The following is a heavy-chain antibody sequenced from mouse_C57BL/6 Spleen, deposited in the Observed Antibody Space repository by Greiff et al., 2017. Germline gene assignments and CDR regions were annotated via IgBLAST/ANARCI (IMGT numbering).Heavy chain of an antibody. CDR2: IYPGSGST. D-gene: IGHD1-1*01. CDR1: GYTFTSYW. Sequence: QVQLKQPGAELVKPGASVKMSCKASGYTFTSYWITWVKQRPGQGLEWIGDIYPGSGSTNYNEKFKSKATLTVDTSSSTAYMQLSSLTSEDSAVYYCARSTVVPDLDYWGQGTTLTVYS. J-gene: IGHJ2*01. V-gene: IGHV1-55*01. CDR3: ARSTVVPDLDY.